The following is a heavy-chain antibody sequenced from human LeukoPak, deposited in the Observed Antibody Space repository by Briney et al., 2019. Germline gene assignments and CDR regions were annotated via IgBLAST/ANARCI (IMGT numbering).Heavy chain of an antibody. CDR3: ARGRSVNPRGTYYYGSGSYGRFDY. J-gene: IGHJ4*02. V-gene: IGHV4-34*01. D-gene: IGHD3-10*01. Sequence: PSETLSLTCAVYGGSFSGYYWSWIRQPPGKGLEWIGEINHSGSTYYNPSLKSRVTISVDTSKNQFSLKLSSVTAADTAVYYCARGRSVNPRGTYYYGSGSYGRFDYWGQGTLVTVSS. CDR2: INHSGST. CDR1: GGSFSGYY.